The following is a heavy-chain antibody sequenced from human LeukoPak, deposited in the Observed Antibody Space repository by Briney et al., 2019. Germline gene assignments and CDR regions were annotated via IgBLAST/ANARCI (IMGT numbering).Heavy chain of an antibody. CDR1: GFTVSSYY. D-gene: IGHD1-26*01. V-gene: IGHV3-53*01. Sequence: GGSLRLSCAVSGFTVSSYYMTWVRQAPGKGLEWDSLIYSGGLTYYADSVQGRFTISRDDPRTSVYLHLNSLRAEDTAVYYSARDARKVGSGLDYWGQGTLVTVSS. CDR3: ARDARKVGSGLDY. CDR2: IYSGGLT. J-gene: IGHJ4*02.